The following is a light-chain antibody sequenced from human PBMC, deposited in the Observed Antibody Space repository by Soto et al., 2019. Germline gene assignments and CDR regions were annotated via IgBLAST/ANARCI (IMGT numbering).Light chain of an antibody. CDR1: SSNIGRGYD. CDR3: QSYDSSLSGSKV. J-gene: IGLJ3*02. V-gene: IGLV1-40*01. Sequence: QSVLTQPPSVSGAPGQRVTISCTGSSSNIGRGYDVHWYQQLPGTAPKLLIYGNSNRPSGVPDRFSGSKSGTSASLAITGLQAEDEADYYCQSYDSSLSGSKVFGGGTKLTVL. CDR2: GNS.